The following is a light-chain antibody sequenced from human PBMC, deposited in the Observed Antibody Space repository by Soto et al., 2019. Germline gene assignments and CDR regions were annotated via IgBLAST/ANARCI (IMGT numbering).Light chain of an antibody. CDR3: QQYNNLLPLT. V-gene: IGKV3-15*01. CDR2: GAS. Sequence: EIVMTQSPTTLSVSPGERATLSCRASQSVSSNLAWYQQKPGQAPRLLIYGASTRATGIPARFSGSGSGTEFTLTISSLQSEDFAVYYCQQYNNLLPLTFCGGTNADIK. CDR1: QSVSSN. J-gene: IGKJ4*01.